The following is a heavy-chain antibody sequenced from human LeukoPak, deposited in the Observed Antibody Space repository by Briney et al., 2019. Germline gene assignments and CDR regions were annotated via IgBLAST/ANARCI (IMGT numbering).Heavy chain of an antibody. J-gene: IGHJ4*02. CDR3: AKASSSYPLGYFDY. CDR2: ISGSGGRT. D-gene: IGHD5-12*01. CDR1: GFTLSSYA. V-gene: IGHV3-23*01. Sequence: GGSLRLSCAASGFTLSSYAMSWVRQAPGKGLEWVSAISGSGGRTYYADSVKGRFTISRDNSKNMLYLQMNSLRAEDTAVYYCAKASSSYPLGYFDYWGQGTLVTVSS.